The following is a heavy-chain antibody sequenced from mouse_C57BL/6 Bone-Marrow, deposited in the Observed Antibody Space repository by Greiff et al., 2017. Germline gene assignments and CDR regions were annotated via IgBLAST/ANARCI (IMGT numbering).Heavy chain of an antibody. V-gene: IGHV3-6*01. J-gene: IGHJ1*03. CDR3: ARDQGYGSSLWYFDV. CDR1: GYSITSGYY. CDR2: ISYDGSN. Sequence: ESGPGLVKPSQSLSLTCSVTGYSITSGYYWNWIRQFPGNKLEWMGYISYDGSNNYNPSLKNRISITRDTSKNQFFLKLNSVTTEDTATYYGARDQGYGSSLWYFDVWGTGTTVTVSS. D-gene: IGHD1-1*01.